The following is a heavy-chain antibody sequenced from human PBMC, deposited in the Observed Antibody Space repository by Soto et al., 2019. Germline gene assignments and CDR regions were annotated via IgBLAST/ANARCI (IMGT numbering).Heavy chain of an antibody. CDR2: IYYSGST. Sequence: SETLSLTCTVSGGSVSSGSYYWIWIRQPPGKGLEWIGYIYYSGSTNYNPSLKSRVTISVDTSKNQFSLKLSSVTAADTAVYYCARTGGYCTNGVCFFDYWGQGTLVTVSS. D-gene: IGHD2-8*01. V-gene: IGHV4-61*01. CDR1: GGSVSSGSYY. J-gene: IGHJ4*02. CDR3: ARTGGYCTNGVCFFDY.